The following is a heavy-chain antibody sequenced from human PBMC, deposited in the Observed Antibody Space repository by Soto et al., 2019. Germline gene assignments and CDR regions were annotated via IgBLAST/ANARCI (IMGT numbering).Heavy chain of an antibody. CDR1: GGSISSYY. J-gene: IGHJ4*02. CDR3: ARVVDAYICGTPQTEFDY. CDR2: IYYSGST. D-gene: IGHD3-16*01. V-gene: IGHV4-59*01. Sequence: PSETLSLTCTVSGGSISSYYWSWIRQPPGKGLEWIGYIYYSGSTNYNPSLKSRVTISVDTSKNQFSLKLSSVTAADTAVHYCARVVDAYICGTPQTEFDYRAQRTPVIVSS.